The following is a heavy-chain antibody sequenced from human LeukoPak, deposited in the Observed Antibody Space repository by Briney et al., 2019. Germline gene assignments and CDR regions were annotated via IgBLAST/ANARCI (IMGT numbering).Heavy chain of an antibody. CDR3: ARHGGYSYGYIVY. CDR2: IYYSGST. Sequence: PETLSLTSTVSGGSISSSRYDWGWIRQPPGRGLEWIGSIYYSGSTYYNPSLKSRVTISVDTSKNQFSLKRSSVTSADAAVYYCARHGGYSYGYIVYWGQGTLVTVSS. V-gene: IGHV4-39*01. D-gene: IGHD5-18*01. CDR1: GGSISSSRYD. J-gene: IGHJ4*02.